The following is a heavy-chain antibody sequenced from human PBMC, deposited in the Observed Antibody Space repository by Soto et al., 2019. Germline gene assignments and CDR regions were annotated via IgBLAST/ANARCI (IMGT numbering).Heavy chain of an antibody. D-gene: IGHD3-3*01. CDR1: GFAFSSYA. V-gene: IGHV3-30-3*01. J-gene: IGHJ4*02. CDR3: ARDLIGVKYYDFWSGSTSL. Sequence: QTGGSLRLSCAASGFAFSSYAMHWVRQAPGKGLEWVAVISYDGSNKYYADSVKGRFTISRDNSKNTLYLQMNSLRAEDTAVYYCARDLIGVKYYDFWSGSTSLWGQGTLVTVSS. CDR2: ISYDGSNK.